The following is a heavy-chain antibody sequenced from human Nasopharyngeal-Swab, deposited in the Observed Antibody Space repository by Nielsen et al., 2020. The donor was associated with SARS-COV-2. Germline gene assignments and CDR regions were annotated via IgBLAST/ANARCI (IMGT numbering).Heavy chain of an antibody. D-gene: IGHD3-3*01. V-gene: IGHV3-21*01. CDR2: ISSSSSYI. Sequence: GGYLRLSCAASGFTFNNYNFNWVRQAPGKGLEWVSSISSSSSYIYYADSVKGRFTISRDNAKNSLYLQMNSLRAEDTAVYYCARDGLDYDFWSAYFMDVRGQGTTVTVSS. CDR3: ARDGLDYDFWSAYFMDV. CDR1: GFTFNNYN. J-gene: IGHJ6*02.